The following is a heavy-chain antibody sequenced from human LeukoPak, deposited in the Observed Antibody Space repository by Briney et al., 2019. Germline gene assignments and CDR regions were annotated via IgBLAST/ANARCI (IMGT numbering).Heavy chain of an antibody. V-gene: IGHV4-30-4*08. Sequence: SETLSLTCAVYGVSFSGYYWSWIRQPPGKGLEWIGYIYYSGSTYYNPSLKSRVTISVDMSKNQFSLKLTFVTAADTAVYYCARRRTGDYFDYWGQGTLVTVSS. D-gene: IGHD3/OR15-3a*01. CDR1: GVSFSGYY. CDR3: ARRRTGDYFDY. J-gene: IGHJ4*02. CDR2: IYYSGST.